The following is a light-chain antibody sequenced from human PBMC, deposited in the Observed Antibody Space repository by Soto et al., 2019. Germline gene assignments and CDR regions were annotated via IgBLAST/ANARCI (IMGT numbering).Light chain of an antibody. CDR1: SSDVGGYNY. CDR2: DVS. J-gene: IGLJ2*01. V-gene: IGLV2-14*01. Sequence: QSALTQPASVSGSPGQSITISCTGTSSDVGGYNYVSWYQQHPGKAPKLMIYDVSNRPSGVSNRFSGSKSGTTASLTISGLQAEDEADYYCSSYTSSSTVAFGGGTKLTVL. CDR3: SSYTSSSTVA.